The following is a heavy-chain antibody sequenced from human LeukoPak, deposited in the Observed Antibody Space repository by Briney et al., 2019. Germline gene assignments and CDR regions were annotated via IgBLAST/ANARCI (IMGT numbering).Heavy chain of an antibody. V-gene: IGHV3-7*04. CDR3: ARDRSGTDS. J-gene: IGHJ4*02. Sequence: PRGSIRLSCAASRFTFSNYWMSWVRQAPGKGLEWVGNIKQDGSERFYVDSVKGRFTISRDNAKKTLYLQMNSLRVEDTAVYYCARDRSGTDSWGQGTLFTVSS. CDR1: RFTFSNYW. D-gene: IGHD6-19*01. CDR2: IKQDGSER.